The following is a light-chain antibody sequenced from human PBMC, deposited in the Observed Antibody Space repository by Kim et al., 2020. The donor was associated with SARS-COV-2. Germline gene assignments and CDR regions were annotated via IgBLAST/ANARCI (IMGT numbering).Light chain of an antibody. V-gene: IGKV3-20*01. CDR2: AAS. CDR3: QQYGNSPQT. CDR1: QSVNGNY. J-gene: IGKJ1*01. Sequence: EIVLTQSPGTLSMSPGERVTLSCRASQSVNGNYLAWYQQKPGQAPRLVINAASSRATGIPDRFIASGSGTDFILTISRLEPEDFAVYYCQQYGNSPQTFGQGTKVDIK.